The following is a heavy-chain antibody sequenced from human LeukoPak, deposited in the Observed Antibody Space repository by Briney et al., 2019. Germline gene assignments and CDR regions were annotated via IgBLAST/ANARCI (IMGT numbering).Heavy chain of an antibody. D-gene: IGHD6-13*01. Sequence: PGGSLRLSCTASGLTFSDYSMNWVRQAPGKGLEWVSYISSTGNPRHYAESVEGRFTISRDNAKNSLYLQMNSLRADDTAVYYCVRDTGGSSWSLFDYWGRGTLVTVSS. J-gene: IGHJ4*02. V-gene: IGHV3-48*04. CDR1: GLTFSDYS. CDR2: ISSTGNPR. CDR3: VRDTGGSSWSLFDY.